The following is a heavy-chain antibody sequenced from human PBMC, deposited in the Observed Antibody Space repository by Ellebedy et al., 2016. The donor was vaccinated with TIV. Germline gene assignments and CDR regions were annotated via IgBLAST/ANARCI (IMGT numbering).Heavy chain of an antibody. CDR2: IYPGDSETIT. CDR1: GYSFTTYW. J-gene: IGHJ4*02. Sequence: GESLKISCQGSGYSFTTYWIGWVRQMPGIGLQWMGIIYPGDSETITRYSPSFQGHVTISVDNSINTAYLQWSSLKASDTAMYYCARQGERPFDFWGQGTLVTVSS. V-gene: IGHV5-51*01. D-gene: IGHD1-1*01. CDR3: ARQGERPFDF.